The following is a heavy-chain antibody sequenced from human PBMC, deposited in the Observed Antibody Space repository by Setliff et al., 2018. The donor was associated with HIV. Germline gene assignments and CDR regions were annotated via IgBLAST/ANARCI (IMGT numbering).Heavy chain of an antibody. CDR3: ARDQRLFYFDS. CDR2: VYPSDGST. V-gene: IGHV1-46*01. Sequence: ASVKVSCKASGYTFTSYYMHWVRQAPGQGLEWMGMVYPSDGSTSYAQKFQGRVTMTRDTSTSTIYMELSSLTSEDTAVYYCARDQRLFYFDSWGQGTLVTVSS. CDR1: GYTFTSYY. J-gene: IGHJ4*02.